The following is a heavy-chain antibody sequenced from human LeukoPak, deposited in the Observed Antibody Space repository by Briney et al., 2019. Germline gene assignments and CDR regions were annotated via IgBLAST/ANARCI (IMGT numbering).Heavy chain of an antibody. CDR2: ISGSGGST. D-gene: IGHD6-19*01. V-gene: IGHV3-23*01. J-gene: IGHJ6*02. Sequence: GGSLRLSCAASGFRFSSYAMSWVRQAPGKGLEWVSAISGSGGSTYYADSVKGRFTISRDNSKNTLYLQMNSLRAEDTAVYYCAKGARSGPYDYYAMDVWGQGTRAPVSS. CDR3: AKGARSGPYDYYAMDV. CDR1: GFRFSSYA.